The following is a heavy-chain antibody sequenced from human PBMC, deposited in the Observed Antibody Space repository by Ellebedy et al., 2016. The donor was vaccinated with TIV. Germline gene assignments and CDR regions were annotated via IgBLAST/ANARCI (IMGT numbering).Heavy chain of an antibody. CDR3: ATWGNDAFDF. J-gene: IGHJ3*01. V-gene: IGHV3-48*04. D-gene: IGHD7-27*01. CDR2: IGSSGTI. CDR1: GFTFSSYS. Sequence: GESLKISXAASGFTFSSYSMNWVRQAPGKGLEWISYIGSSGTIYYADSVKGRFTISRDNAKNSLYLEMNSLRAEDTAVYYCATWGNDAFDFWGQGTMVTVS.